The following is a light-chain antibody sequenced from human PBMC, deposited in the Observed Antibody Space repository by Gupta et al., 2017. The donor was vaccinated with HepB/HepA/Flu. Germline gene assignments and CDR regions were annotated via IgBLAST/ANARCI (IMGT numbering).Light chain of an antibody. CDR1: SIGTKS. CDR2: DDS. CDR3: QVWDSRSEGV. J-gene: IGLJ3*02. Sequence: YVLTQPPSVSVAPGKTATITCEGNSIGTKSVHWYQQKPGQAPVLVVYDDSDRPSGIHERFSGSNSGNTATLTISGVEAGDEADYYCQVWDSRSEGVFGGGTKVTVL. V-gene: IGLV3-21*03.